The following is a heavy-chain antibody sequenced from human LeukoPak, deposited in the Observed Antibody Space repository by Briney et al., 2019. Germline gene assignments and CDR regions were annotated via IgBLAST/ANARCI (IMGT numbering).Heavy chain of an antibody. D-gene: IGHD1-26*01. J-gene: IGHJ3*02. Sequence: KPSETLYLTCTVSGGSISSSSYYWGWIRQPPGKGLEWIGSINYSGSTYYNPSLKSRVTISVDTSKNQFSLKLSSVTAADTAVYYCARHSRLYSGSYHDAFDIRGQGTMVTVSS. V-gene: IGHV4-39*01. CDR2: INYSGST. CDR1: GGSISSSSYY. CDR3: ARHSRLYSGSYHDAFDI.